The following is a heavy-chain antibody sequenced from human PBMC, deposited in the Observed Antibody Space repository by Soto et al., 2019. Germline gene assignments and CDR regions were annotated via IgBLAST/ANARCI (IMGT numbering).Heavy chain of an antibody. V-gene: IGHV3-48*02. CDR2: ISSSSSTI. Sequence: VSLRLSCAASGFTFSSDSMNWVRQAPGKGLEWVSYISSSSSTIYYADSVKGRFTISRDNAKNSLYLQMNSLRDEDTAVYYCARDPPLLGYCSGGSCSGVWFDPWGQGTLVTVSS. D-gene: IGHD2-15*01. CDR1: GFTFSSDS. CDR3: ARDPPLLGYCSGGSCSGVWFDP. J-gene: IGHJ5*02.